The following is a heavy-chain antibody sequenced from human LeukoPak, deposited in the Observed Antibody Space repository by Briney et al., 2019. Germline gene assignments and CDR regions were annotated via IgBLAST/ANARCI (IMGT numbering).Heavy chain of an antibody. CDR1: GGTFSSYA. J-gene: IGHJ4*02. CDR3: ARSPGVERALNY. CDR2: IIPISGTA. Sequence: SVKVSCKASGGTFSSYAISWVRQAPGQGLEWMGRIIPISGTANYAQKFQGRVTITTDESTSTAYMELSSLRSEDTAVYYCARSPGVERALNYWGQGTLVTVSS. V-gene: IGHV1-69*05. D-gene: IGHD5-18*01.